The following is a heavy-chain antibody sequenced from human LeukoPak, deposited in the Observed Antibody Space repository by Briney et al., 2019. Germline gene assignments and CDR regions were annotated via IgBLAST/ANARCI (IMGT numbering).Heavy chain of an antibody. Sequence: SETLSLTCTVSGGSISSYYWSWIRQPPGKGLEWIGYIYYSGSTNYNPSLKSRVTISVDTSKNQFSLKLSSVTAADTAVYYCARGYDSSGHGFQCFDYWGQGTLVTVSS. D-gene: IGHD3-22*01. CDR3: ARGYDSSGHGFQCFDY. CDR1: GGSISSYY. CDR2: IYYSGST. J-gene: IGHJ4*02. V-gene: IGHV4-59*01.